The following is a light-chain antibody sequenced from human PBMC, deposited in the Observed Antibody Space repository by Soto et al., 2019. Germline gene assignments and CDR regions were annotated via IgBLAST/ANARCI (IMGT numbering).Light chain of an antibody. CDR3: PHYGCSAGT. J-gene: IGKJ1*01. Sequence: IVLTQSPGTLSLSPGERATLSCRASQSVSSSYIAWYQQKPGQAPRLLIYVAANRATGIPDRFSGSGSGTDFTVNISRLEPEEFAVYYCPHYGCSAGTFGQGTKVSIK. CDR1: QSVSSSY. CDR2: VAA. V-gene: IGKV3-20*01.